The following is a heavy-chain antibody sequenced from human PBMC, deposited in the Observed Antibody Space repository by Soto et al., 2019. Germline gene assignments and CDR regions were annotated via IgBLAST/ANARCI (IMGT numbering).Heavy chain of an antibody. CDR3: AGHPYGESWFDP. Sequence: QVQLQESGPGLVKPSQTLSLTCTVSGASISSGAYDWSWIRQHPGKGLEWIGHIDDSGNTYYNPSLKNRVIISADTSKNHFSLRLSFVSAADTAVYYCAGHPYGESWFDPGGQGTLVTVSS. J-gene: IGHJ5*02. CDR1: GASISSGAYD. D-gene: IGHD4-17*01. V-gene: IGHV4-31*03. CDR2: IDDSGNT.